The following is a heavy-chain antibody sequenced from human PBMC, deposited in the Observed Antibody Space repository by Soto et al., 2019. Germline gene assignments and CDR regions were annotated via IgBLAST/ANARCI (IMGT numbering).Heavy chain of an antibody. J-gene: IGHJ6*02. CDR2: INAGNGNT. Sequence: KLHAASLTISCTASGYTFNKYAMHWVRQAPGQRLEWMGWINAGNGNTKYSQKFQGRVTITRDTSASTAYMELSSLRSEDTAVYYCARDSGGMDVWGQGTTVTVSS. V-gene: IGHV1-3*01. CDR1: GYTFNKYA. CDR3: ARDSGGMDV.